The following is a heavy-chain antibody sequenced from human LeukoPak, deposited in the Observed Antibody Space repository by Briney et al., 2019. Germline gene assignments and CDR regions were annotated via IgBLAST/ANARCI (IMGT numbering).Heavy chain of an antibody. J-gene: IGHJ4*02. Sequence: GGSLRLSCAASGFTFSSYWMSWVRQAPGKGLEWVAVISYDGSNKYYADSVKGRFTISRDNSKNTLYLQMNSLRAEDTAVYYCAKGPLITPLDYWGQGTLVTVSS. D-gene: IGHD3-22*01. CDR1: GFTFSSYW. CDR2: ISYDGSNK. V-gene: IGHV3-30*18. CDR3: AKGPLITPLDY.